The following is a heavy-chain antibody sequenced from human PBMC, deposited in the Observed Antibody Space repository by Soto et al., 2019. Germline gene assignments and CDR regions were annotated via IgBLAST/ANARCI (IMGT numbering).Heavy chain of an antibody. J-gene: IGHJ4*02. CDR2: IWHDGINE. CDR1: GFTFSDYA. D-gene: IGHD1-1*01. V-gene: IGHV3-33*03. CDR3: TKSRADAYKRGLGLHQ. Sequence: QERLVESGGGVVQPGRSLRLSCAVSGFTFSDYAMHWVRQAPGKGLEWVALIWHDGINEFYADSVKGRFTISRDISNNTLYLQMNSLSPEDTAVYYCTKSRADAYKRGLGLHQWGQGTLVTVSS.